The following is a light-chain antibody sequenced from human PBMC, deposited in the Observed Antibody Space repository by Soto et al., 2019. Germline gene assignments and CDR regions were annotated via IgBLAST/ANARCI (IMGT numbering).Light chain of an antibody. J-gene: IGKJ1*01. CDR2: GAS. CDR3: HQYGSSTWT. V-gene: IGKV3-20*01. Sequence: EIVLTQSPGTLSLSPGERATLSCRASQSVKSDYLAWYQQKPGQAPRLLIYGASSRATGIPDRFSGSGSGTDFTLTISRLEPEDFAVYYCHQYGSSTWTFGQGTKMESK. CDR1: QSVKSDY.